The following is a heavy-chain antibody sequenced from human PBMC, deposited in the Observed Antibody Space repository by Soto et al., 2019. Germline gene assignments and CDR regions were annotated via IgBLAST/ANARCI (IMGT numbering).Heavy chain of an antibody. CDR1: GYTFTSYA. CDR2: INAGNGNT. J-gene: IGHJ4*02. D-gene: IGHD4-17*01. Sequence: ASVKVSCKASGYTFTSYALHWVRQAPGPRLEWMGWINAGNGNTKYSQKFQGRGTITRDTSASTAYMELSSLRSEDTAVYYCASESYGGEFDYWGQGTLVTVSS. CDR3: ASESYGGEFDY. V-gene: IGHV1-3*01.